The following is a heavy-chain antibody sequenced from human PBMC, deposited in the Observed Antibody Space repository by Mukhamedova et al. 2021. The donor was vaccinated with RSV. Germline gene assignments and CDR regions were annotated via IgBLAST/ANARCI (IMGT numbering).Heavy chain of an antibody. Sequence: GKGLMWVSRIHGSGSPMNYASSVKGRFTISRDNAKSTLYLQMSSLGAEDSAVYFCLRGNTGYGNFDYWGQGTPVTVSS. V-gene: IGHV3-74*01. J-gene: IGHJ4*02. D-gene: IGHD5-12*01. CDR2: IHGSGSPM. CDR3: LRGNTGYGNFDY.